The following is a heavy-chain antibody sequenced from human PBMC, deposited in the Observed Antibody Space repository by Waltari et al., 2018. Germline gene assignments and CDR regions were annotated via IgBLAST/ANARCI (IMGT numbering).Heavy chain of an antibody. CDR1: GGSISSSSYY. CDR2: IYYSGST. V-gene: IGHV4-39*07. Sequence: QLQLQESGPGLVKPSETLSLTCTVSGGSISSSSYYWGWIRQPPGKGLEWIGSIYYSGSTYYNPSLKSRVTISVDTSKNQFSLKLSSVTAADTAVYYCARWPYDYIWGSYRQDDYWGQGTLVTVSS. J-gene: IGHJ4*02. CDR3: ARWPYDYIWGSYRQDDY. D-gene: IGHD3-16*02.